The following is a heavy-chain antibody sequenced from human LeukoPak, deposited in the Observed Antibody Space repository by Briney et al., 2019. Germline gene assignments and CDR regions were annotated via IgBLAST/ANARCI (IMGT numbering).Heavy chain of an antibody. V-gene: IGHV4-34*01. CDR2: INHSGST. CDR1: GGSFSGYY. J-gene: IGHJ4*02. Sequence: KPPETLSLTCAVYGGSFSGYYWSWIRQPPGKGLEWIGEINHSGSTNYNPSLKSRVTISVDTSKNQFSLKLNSVTAADTAVYYCAKSPPGGYSYGFDYWGQGTLVTVSS. D-gene: IGHD5-18*01. CDR3: AKSPPGGYSYGFDY.